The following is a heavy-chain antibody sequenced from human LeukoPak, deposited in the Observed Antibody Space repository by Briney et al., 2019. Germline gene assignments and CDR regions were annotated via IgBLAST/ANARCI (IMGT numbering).Heavy chain of an antibody. CDR1: GFTFSSYA. CDR3: ARDRDYYGSGSADYFDY. Sequence: PGRSLRLSCAASGFTFSSYAMHWVRQAPGKGLEGVAVISYDGSNKYYADSVKGRFTISRDNSNNTLYLQMNSLRAEDTAVYYCARDRDYYGSGSADYFDYWGQGTLVTVSS. J-gene: IGHJ4*02. CDR2: ISYDGSNK. V-gene: IGHV3-30-3*01. D-gene: IGHD3-10*01.